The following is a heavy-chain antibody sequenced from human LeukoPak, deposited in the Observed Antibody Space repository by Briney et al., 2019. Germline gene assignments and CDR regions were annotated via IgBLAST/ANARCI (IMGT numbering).Heavy chain of an antibody. CDR1: GYTFTGYY. V-gene: IGHV1-2*02. D-gene: IGHD1-26*01. Sequence: ASVTVSCKASGYTFTGYYMHWVRQAPGQGLEWMGWINPNSGGTNYAQKFQGRVTMTRDTSISTAYMELSRLRSDDTAVYYCARGFYVGAPPGYYYGMDVWGQGTTVTVSS. CDR2: INPNSGGT. J-gene: IGHJ6*02. CDR3: ARGFYVGAPPGYYYGMDV.